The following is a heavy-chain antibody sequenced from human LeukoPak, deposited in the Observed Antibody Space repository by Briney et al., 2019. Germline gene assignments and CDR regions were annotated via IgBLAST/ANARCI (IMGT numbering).Heavy chain of an antibody. J-gene: IGHJ4*02. D-gene: IGHD2-2*01. CDR2: ISGSGGST. Sequence: PGGSLRLSCAASGFTFSNYAMSWVRQAPGKGLEWVSGISGSGGSTYYADSVKGRFTISRDNSKNTLYLQTNSLRAEDTAVYYCAKGVMPAVDYWGQGTLVTVSS. CDR3: AKGVMPAVDY. V-gene: IGHV3-23*01. CDR1: GFTFSNYA.